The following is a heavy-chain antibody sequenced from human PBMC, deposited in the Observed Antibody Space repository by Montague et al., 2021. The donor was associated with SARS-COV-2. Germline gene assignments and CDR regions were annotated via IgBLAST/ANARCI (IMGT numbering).Heavy chain of an antibody. CDR2: IYYSGST. J-gene: IGHJ4*02. Sequence: SETLSLTCTVSGGSISSYYWSWIRQPPGKGLEWIGYIYYSGSTNYNPSLKSRVTISVDTSKNQFSLKLSSVTAADTAVYYCAGDQRGSYWGQGTLVTVSS. CDR3: AGDQRGSY. D-gene: IGHD3-10*01. CDR1: GGSISSYY. V-gene: IGHV4-59*01.